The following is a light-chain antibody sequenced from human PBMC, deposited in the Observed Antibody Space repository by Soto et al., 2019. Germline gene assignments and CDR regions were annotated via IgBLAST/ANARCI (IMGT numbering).Light chain of an antibody. V-gene: IGKV4-1*01. CDR3: QQYSRPWT. J-gene: IGKJ1*01. CDR2: WAS. CDR1: QSVLYSSNNKNY. Sequence: DIVMTQSPDSLAVYLGERATINCKSSQSVLYSSNNKNYLAWYQQKPGQPPKLLIYWASTRESGVPDRFSGSGSGTDFTLTISSLQAEDVAGYYCQQYSRPWTFGQGTKVEIK.